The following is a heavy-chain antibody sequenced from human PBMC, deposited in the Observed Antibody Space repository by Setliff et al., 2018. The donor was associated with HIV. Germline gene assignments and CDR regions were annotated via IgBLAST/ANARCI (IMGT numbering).Heavy chain of an antibody. D-gene: IGHD2-8*01. CDR2: IYTSGTT. J-gene: IGHJ4*02. Sequence: TLSLTCTVSGGSISSGGFYWYWIRQPAGKGLEWIGRIYTSGTTNYNPSLKSRVTISMDTSKSQFSLRLTSVTAADTAMYFCARESPDGLDYWGQGSLVT. CDR1: GGSISSGGFY. CDR3: ARESPDGLDY. V-gene: IGHV4-61*02.